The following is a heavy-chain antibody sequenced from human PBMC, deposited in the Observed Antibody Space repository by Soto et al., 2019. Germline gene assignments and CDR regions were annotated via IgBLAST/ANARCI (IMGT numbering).Heavy chain of an antibody. CDR3: ASFGVASMNWFDP. D-gene: IGHD3-3*01. J-gene: IGHJ5*02. CDR2: MYFGGSF. Sequence: SETLSLTCTVSGDSVSSGYWSWIRQPPGKGLEWIGFMYFGGSFNYNPSLTSRVTISVDSSKNQFYLKVTSVTAADTAVYYCASFGVASMNWFDPWGQGTLVTVSS. V-gene: IGHV4-59*02. CDR1: GDSVSSGY.